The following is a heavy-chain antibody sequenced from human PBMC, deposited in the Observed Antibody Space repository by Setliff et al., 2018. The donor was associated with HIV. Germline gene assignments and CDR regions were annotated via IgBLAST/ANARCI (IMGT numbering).Heavy chain of an antibody. D-gene: IGHD2-2*01. CDR2: SIPLFGTS. CDR3: AREHAGVQVVPAAMKGGFDY. J-gene: IGHJ4*02. CDR1: GDTFNNCA. Sequence: SVKVSCKASGDTFNNCAVTWVRQAPGQGLEWMGGSIPLFGTSNYAQKFQGRVTLTTDELMKTAYMELRSLRSDDTAVYYCAREHAGVQVVPAAMKGGFDYWGQGTLGTVSS. V-gene: IGHV1-69*05.